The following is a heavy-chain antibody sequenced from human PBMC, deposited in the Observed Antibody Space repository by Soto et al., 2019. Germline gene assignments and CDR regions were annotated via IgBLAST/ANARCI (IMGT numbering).Heavy chain of an antibody. CDR3: AREPWRHPAIAARPREFYY. Sequence: GASVKVSCKASGGTFSSHAISWVRQAPGQGLEWMGGIIPIFGTANYAQKFQGRVTITADESTSTAYMELSSLRSEDTAVYYCAREPWRHPAIAARPREFYYWGQGTLVTVSS. V-gene: IGHV1-69*13. CDR2: IIPIFGTA. D-gene: IGHD6-6*01. J-gene: IGHJ4*02. CDR1: GGTFSSHA.